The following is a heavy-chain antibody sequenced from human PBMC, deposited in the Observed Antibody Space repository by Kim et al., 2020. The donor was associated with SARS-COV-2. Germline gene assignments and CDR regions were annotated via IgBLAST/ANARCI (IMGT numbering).Heavy chain of an antibody. D-gene: IGHD1-1*01. CDR3: ARERFWNLDY. V-gene: IGHV3-30-3*01. CDR1: GFTFSSYA. J-gene: IGHJ4*02. CDR2: ISYDGSNK. Sequence: GGSLRLSCAASGFTFSSYAMHWVRQAPGKGLEWVAVISYDGSNKYYADSVKGRFTISRDNSKNTLYLQMNSLRAEDTAVYYCARERFWNLDYWGQGTLVT.